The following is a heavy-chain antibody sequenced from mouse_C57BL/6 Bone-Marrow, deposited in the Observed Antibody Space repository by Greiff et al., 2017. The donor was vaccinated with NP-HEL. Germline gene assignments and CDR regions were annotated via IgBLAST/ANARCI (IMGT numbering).Heavy chain of an antibody. CDR2: IRSKSNNYAT. CDR1: GFSFNTYA. J-gene: IGHJ3*01. CDR3: VRPIYYDYDVRFAY. Sequence: EVQVVESGGGLVQPKGSLKLSCAASGFSFNTYAMNWVRQAPGKGLEWVARIRSKSNNYATYYADSVKDRFTISRDDSESMLYLQMNNLKTEDTAMYYCVRPIYYDYDVRFAYWGQGTLVTVSA. V-gene: IGHV10-1*01. D-gene: IGHD2-4*01.